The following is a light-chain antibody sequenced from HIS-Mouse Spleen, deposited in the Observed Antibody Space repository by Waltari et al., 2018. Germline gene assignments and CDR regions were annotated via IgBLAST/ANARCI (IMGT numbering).Light chain of an antibody. CDR3: SSYTSSSTPHNYV. CDR2: DVS. V-gene: IGLV2-14*03. J-gene: IGLJ1*01. Sequence: QSALTQPASVSGSPGQSITISCTGTSSDVGGYNYVSWYQQHPGKAPKPMIYDVSNRPSGVSNRFSGSKSGNTASLTISGLQAEDEADYYCSSYTSSSTPHNYVFGTGTKVTVL. CDR1: SSDVGGYNY.